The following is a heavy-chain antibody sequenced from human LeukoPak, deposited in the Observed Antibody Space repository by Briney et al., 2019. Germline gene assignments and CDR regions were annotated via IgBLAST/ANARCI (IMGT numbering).Heavy chain of an antibody. Sequence: KPSETLSLTCGVSGTSFSSYYWSWIRQTPGKGLEWIGEVNHSGYTNMNPSLKSRVTISVDTPKNQFSLRMRTVTAADTAVYFCSRMTTGHDYWGQGTLVTVSS. D-gene: IGHD4-17*01. J-gene: IGHJ4*02. CDR3: SRMTTGHDY. CDR1: GTSFSSYY. V-gene: IGHV4-34*01. CDR2: VNHSGYT.